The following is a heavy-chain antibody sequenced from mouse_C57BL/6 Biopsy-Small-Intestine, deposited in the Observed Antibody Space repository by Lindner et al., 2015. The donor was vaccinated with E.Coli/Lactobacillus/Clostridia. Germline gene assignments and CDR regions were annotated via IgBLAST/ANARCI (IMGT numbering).Heavy chain of an antibody. Sequence: EVQLQESGAELVKPGASVKLSCTASGFNIKDHYIHWVKQRTDQGLEWIGRIGPEDGETTYAPKFQGEATITADTYSNSAYLQLSSLTSEDTAVYYCSRNEICAAWFAYWGQGTLVTVSA. CDR2: IGPEDGET. CDR3: SRNEICAAWFAY. CDR1: GFNIKDHY. J-gene: IGHJ3*01. V-gene: IGHV14-2*01.